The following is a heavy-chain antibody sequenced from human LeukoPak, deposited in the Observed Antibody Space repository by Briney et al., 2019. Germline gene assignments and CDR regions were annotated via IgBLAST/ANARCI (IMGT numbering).Heavy chain of an antibody. J-gene: IGHJ4*02. CDR2: IRYDGSNK. CDR1: GSTFGSFG. CDR3: AKRDGFLYYFDY. V-gene: IGHV3-30*02. D-gene: IGHD5-24*01. Sequence: GESLRLSCAASGSTFGSFGMHWVRQAPGKGLEWVAFIRYDGSNKYYVDSVKGRFTISRDNSKNTLFLQMNSLRAEDTAVYYCAKRDGFLYYFDYWGQGTLVTVSS.